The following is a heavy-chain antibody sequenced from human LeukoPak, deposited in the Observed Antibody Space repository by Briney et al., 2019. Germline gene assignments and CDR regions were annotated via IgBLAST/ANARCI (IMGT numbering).Heavy chain of an antibody. CDR3: ARGLLLKEEYYYDSSGYYFDY. Sequence: ASVKVSCKASGYTFTSYAVHWVRQAPGQRLEWMGWINAGNGNTKYSQEFQGRVTITRDTSASTAYMELSSLRSEDMAVYYCARGLLLKEEYYYDSSGYYFDYWGQGTLVTVSS. CDR2: INAGNGNT. J-gene: IGHJ4*02. V-gene: IGHV1-3*03. D-gene: IGHD3-22*01. CDR1: GYTFTSYA.